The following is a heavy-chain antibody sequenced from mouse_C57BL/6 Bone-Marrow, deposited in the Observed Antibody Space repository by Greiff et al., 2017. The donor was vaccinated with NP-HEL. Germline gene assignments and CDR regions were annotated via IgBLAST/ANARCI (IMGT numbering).Heavy chain of an antibody. Sequence: VQLQQSGAELVKPGASVKLSCKASGYTFTSYWMHWVKQRPGQGLEWIGMIHPNSGSTNYNEKFKSKATLTVDKSSSTAYMQLSSLTSEDSAVYYCARYDGYFPYAMDYWGQGTSVTVSS. CDR3: ARYDGYFPYAMDY. D-gene: IGHD2-3*01. CDR2: IHPNSGST. CDR1: GYTFTSYW. J-gene: IGHJ4*01. V-gene: IGHV1-64*01.